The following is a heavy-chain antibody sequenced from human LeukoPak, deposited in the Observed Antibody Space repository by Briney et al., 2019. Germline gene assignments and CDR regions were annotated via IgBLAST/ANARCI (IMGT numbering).Heavy chain of an antibody. CDR3: EKDMWFGELTTSFDP. Sequence: PGRSLRLSCAASRFTFDDYAMHWVRQAPGKGLGWVSGISWNSGSIGYADSVKGRFTISRDNAKNSLYLQMNSLRAEDTALYYYEKDMWFGELTTSFDPWGQGTLVTVSS. CDR1: RFTFDDYA. V-gene: IGHV3-9*01. J-gene: IGHJ5*02. D-gene: IGHD3-10*01. CDR2: ISWNSGSI.